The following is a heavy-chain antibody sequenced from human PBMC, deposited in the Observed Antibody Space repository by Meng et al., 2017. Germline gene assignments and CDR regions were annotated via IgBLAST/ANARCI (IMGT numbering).Heavy chain of an antibody. D-gene: IGHD5-24*01. V-gene: IGHV3-23*01. CDR3: AKDQGAGDGYNYWGFDY. J-gene: IGHJ4*02. CDR1: GFTFSTYA. CDR2: IHSGGGT. Sequence: GESLKISCAASGFTFSTYAMSWVRQAPGKGLEWVSAIHSGGGTYYADSVKGRFTISRDNSKNTLYLQMNSLRAEDTAVYYCAKDQGAGDGYNYWGFDYWGQGTLVTVSS.